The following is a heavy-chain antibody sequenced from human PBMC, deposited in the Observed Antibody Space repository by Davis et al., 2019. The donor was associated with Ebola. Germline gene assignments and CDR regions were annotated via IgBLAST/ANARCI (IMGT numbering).Heavy chain of an antibody. CDR3: ASSGYFSTHSDC. CDR1: GGSISSRNYY. Sequence: PSETLSLTCTVSGGSISSRNYYWGWIRQPPGKGLEWIGRMYYSGSTYYNPTLKSRVTMSVDTSQNQLSLNLNSVTAADTAVYYCASSGYFSTHSDCWGQGTLVTVSS. V-gene: IGHV4-39*01. J-gene: IGHJ4*02. CDR2: MYYSGST. D-gene: IGHD3-22*01.